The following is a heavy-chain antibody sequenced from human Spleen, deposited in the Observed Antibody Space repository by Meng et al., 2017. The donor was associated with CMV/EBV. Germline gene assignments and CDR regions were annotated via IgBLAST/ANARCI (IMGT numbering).Heavy chain of an antibody. CDR3: ATARWLARAYYFDY. CDR2: IYYSGST. D-gene: IGHD5-24*01. Sequence: SGGSISGGGYYWSWIRQHPGKGLEWIGYIYYSGSTYYNPSLKSRVTISVDTSKNQFSLKLSSVTAADTAVYYCATARWLARAYYFDYWGQGTLVTVSS. V-gene: IGHV4-31*02. CDR1: GGSISGGGYY. J-gene: IGHJ4*02.